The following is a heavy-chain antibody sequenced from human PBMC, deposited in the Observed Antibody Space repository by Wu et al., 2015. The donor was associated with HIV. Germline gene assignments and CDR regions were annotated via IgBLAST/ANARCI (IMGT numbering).Heavy chain of an antibody. J-gene: IGHJ4*02. CDR3: ARERVDYDSAGYRAHRGYYFDY. V-gene: IGHV1-46*01. Sequence: QMQLLQSGAEVRPPGASVKVSCKASGYTFTAYDMHWVRQAPGQVPEWMGMINPRSDSTTYAQPFEGRLVVTRDTSKNTMYMELSSLTSEDTATYYCARERVDYDSAGYRAHRGYYFDYWGQGTLVIVSS. D-gene: IGHD3-22*01. CDR2: INPRSDST. CDR1: GYTFTAYD.